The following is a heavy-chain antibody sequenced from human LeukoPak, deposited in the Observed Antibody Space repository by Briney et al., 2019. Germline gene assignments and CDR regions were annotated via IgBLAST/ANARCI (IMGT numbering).Heavy chain of an antibody. V-gene: IGHV3-23*01. D-gene: IGHD6-19*01. J-gene: IGHJ4*02. CDR2: ISGSGGST. CDR3: ARVAGTKCFDY. Sequence: GGSLRLSCAASGFTLNNAWMSWVRQAPGKGLEWVSSISGSGGSTSCADSVKGRFTISRDNSKNTLYLQMNSLRAEDTAIYYCARVAGTKCFDYWGQGTLVTVSS. CDR1: GFTLNNAW.